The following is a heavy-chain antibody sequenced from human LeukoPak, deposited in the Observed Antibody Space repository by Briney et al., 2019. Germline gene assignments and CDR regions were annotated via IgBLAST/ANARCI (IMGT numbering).Heavy chain of an antibody. D-gene: IGHD3-10*01. CDR2: VSADGDTA. CDR1: GFTFNAYA. V-gene: IGHV3-23*01. Sequence: PGGSLRLSCAASGFTFNAYAMTWVRQAPGKGLDWASGVSADGDTAKYAGSVKGRFTISRDNSKNTVYLQMDSLRPEDTAIYYCARVKNRWFGDYYFDYWGQGTPVTVSS. CDR3: ARVKNRWFGDYYFDY. J-gene: IGHJ4*02.